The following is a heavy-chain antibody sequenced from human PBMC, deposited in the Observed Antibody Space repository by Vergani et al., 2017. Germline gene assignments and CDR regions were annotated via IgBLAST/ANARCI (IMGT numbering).Heavy chain of an antibody. CDR1: GGSFSGYY. Sequence: QVQLQQWGAGLLKPSETLSLTCAVYGGSFSGYYWSWIRQPPGKGLEWIGEINHSGSTNYNPSLKSRVTILVDTSKNQFSLKLSSVTAADTAVYYCAREIYYDSSSYDAFDIWGQGTMVTVSS. D-gene: IGHD3-22*01. CDR3: AREIYYDSSSYDAFDI. V-gene: IGHV4-34*01. J-gene: IGHJ3*02. CDR2: INHSGST.